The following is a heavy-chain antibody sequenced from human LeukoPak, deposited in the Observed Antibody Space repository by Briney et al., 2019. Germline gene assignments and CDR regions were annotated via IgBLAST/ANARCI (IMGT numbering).Heavy chain of an antibody. V-gene: IGHV3-53*01. J-gene: IGHJ4*02. CDR1: GFTVSSKY. Sequence: PGGSLRLSCAASGFTVSSKYMSWVRQAPGKGLEWVSVIHSDGSTYYPDSVKGRFTISRDNSKNTLYLQMTSLRAEDTAVYYCAREWGNSCCNYFDYWGQGTLVTVSP. CDR2: IHSDGST. CDR3: AREWGNSCCNYFDY. D-gene: IGHD2-15*01.